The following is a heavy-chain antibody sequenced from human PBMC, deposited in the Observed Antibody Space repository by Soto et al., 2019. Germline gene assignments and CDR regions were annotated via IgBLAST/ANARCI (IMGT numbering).Heavy chain of an antibody. CDR2: ISYDGSNK. CDR1: GFTFSSYA. CDR3: AREPGGLDSNYYYYGMDV. D-gene: IGHD3-16*01. V-gene: IGHV3-30-3*01. J-gene: IGHJ6*02. Sequence: PGGSLRLSCAASGFTFSSYAMHWIRQAPGKGLEWVAVISYDGSNKYYADSVKGRFTISRDNSKNTLYLQMNSLRAEDTAVYYCAREPGGLDSNYYYYGMDVWGQGTTVTVSS.